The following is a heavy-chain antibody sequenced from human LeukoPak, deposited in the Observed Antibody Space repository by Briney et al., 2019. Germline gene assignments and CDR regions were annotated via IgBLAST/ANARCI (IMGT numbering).Heavy chain of an antibody. V-gene: IGHV1-69*04. D-gene: IGHD3-9*01. CDR3: ARARPETGCIDY. J-gene: IGHJ4*02. CDR2: IIPILGIA. CDR1: GGTFSSYA. Sequence: SVKVSCKASGGTFSSYAISWVRQAPGQGLEWVGRIIPILGIANYAQKFQGRVTITADKSTSTAYMELSSLRSEDTAVYYCARARPETGCIDYWGQGTLVTVSS.